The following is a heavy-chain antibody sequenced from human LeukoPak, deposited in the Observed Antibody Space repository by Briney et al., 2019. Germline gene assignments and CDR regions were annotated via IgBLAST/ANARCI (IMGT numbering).Heavy chain of an antibody. CDR1: GGTFSSYA. J-gene: IGHJ5*02. CDR3: ARDCSLSWFDP. Sequence: SVKVSCKASGGTFSSYAISWVRQAPGQGLEWMGRIIPILGIANYAQKFQDRVTITADKSTSTAYMELSSLRSEDTAVYYCARDCSLSWFDPWGQGTLVTVSS. V-gene: IGHV1-69*04. D-gene: IGHD2-21*01. CDR2: IIPILGIA.